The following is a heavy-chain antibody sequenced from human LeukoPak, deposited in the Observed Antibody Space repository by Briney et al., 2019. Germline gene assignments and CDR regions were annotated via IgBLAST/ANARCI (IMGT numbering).Heavy chain of an antibody. J-gene: IGHJ3*02. CDR1: GGSISSYS. D-gene: IGHD2-21*01. CDR3: ARDSQVVDGFDI. CDR2: INYSGST. Sequence: PSETLPLTCTVSGGSISSYSWSWIRQPPGKGLEWIGYINYSGSTNYNPSLKSRVTISVDTSKDQFSLKLSSVTAADTAVYYCARDSQVVDGFDIWGQGTMVTVSS. V-gene: IGHV4-59*01.